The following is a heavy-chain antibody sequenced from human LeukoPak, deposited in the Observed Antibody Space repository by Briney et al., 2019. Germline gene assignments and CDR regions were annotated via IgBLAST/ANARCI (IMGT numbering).Heavy chain of an antibody. J-gene: IGHJ6*02. CDR3: ARDPRCSAGSCYFRLSRAKTYYYGMDV. CDR2: ISAYNGNT. V-gene: IGHV1-18*01. CDR1: GYTFTSYG. D-gene: IGHD2-15*01. Sequence: ASVKVSCKASGYTFTSYGISWVRQAPGQGLEWMGWISAYNGNTNYAQKLQGRVTMTTDTSTSTAYMELRSLRSDDTAVYYCARDPRCSAGSCYFRLSRAKTYYYGMDVWGQGTTVTVSS.